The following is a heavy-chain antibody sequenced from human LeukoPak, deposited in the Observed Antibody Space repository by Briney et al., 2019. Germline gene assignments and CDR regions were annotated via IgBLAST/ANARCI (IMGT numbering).Heavy chain of an antibody. CDR3: ARTIAVAGSYYYYGMDV. CDR1: GYSFTSYW. D-gene: IGHD6-19*01. Sequence: GESLKISCKGSGYSFTSYWIGWVRQMPGKGLEWMGIIYPGDSDTRYSPSFQGQVTISADKSISTAYLQWSSLKASDTVMYYCARTIAVAGSYYYYGMDVWGQGTTVTVSS. V-gene: IGHV5-51*01. CDR2: IYPGDSDT. J-gene: IGHJ6*02.